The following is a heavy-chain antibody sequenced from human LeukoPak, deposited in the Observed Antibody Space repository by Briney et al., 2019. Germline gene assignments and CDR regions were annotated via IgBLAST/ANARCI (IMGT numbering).Heavy chain of an antibody. CDR2: ISSSSSTI. CDR3: AKRRLRSPFEYFQH. Sequence: GGSLRLSCAASGFTFSSYSMNWVRQAPGKGLEWVSYISSSSSTIYYADSVKGRFTISRDNAKNSLYLQMNSLRAEDTAVYYCAKRRLRSPFEYFQHWGQGTLVTVSS. CDR1: GFTFSSYS. J-gene: IGHJ1*01. V-gene: IGHV3-48*04. D-gene: IGHD4-17*01.